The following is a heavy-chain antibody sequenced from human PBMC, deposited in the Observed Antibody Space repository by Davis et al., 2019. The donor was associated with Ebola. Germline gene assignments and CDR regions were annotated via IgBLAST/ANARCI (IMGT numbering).Heavy chain of an antibody. CDR2: ISYDGSNK. V-gene: IGHV3-30*03. CDR1: GFTFSSYG. D-gene: IGHD1-26*01. Sequence: PGGSLRLSCAASGFTFSSYGMHWVRQAPGKGLEWVAVISYDGSNKYYADSVKGRFTISRDNSKNTLYLQMNSLRAEDTAVYYCARDTWYSGDDNGGDWGQGTLVTVSS. CDR3: ARDTWYSGDDNGGD. J-gene: IGHJ4*02.